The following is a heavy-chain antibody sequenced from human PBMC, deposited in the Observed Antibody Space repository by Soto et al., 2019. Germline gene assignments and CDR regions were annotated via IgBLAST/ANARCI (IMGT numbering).Heavy chain of an antibody. CDR3: ARDPFPSGSYAV. D-gene: IGHD1-26*01. J-gene: IGHJ4*02. CDR1: GFTFSSYS. Sequence: GVSLRLSCAASGFTFSSYSMNWVRQAPGKGLEWVSSISSSSSYIYYADSVKGRFTISRDNAKNSLYLQMNSLRAEDTAVYYWARDPFPSGSYAVWGQGALVTVSS. V-gene: IGHV3-21*01. CDR2: ISSSSSYI.